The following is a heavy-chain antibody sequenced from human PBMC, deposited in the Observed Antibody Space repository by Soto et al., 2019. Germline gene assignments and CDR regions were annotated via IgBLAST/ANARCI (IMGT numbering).Heavy chain of an antibody. CDR1: GGTFSRYA. V-gene: IGHV1-69*13. J-gene: IGHJ6*02. CDR3: AIARDFWGRYYTPYGIDV. Sequence: SVKVSCKASGGTFSRYAISWVRQAPGQGVEWMGGIIPIFGTANYAQKFQGRVTITADESTITAYMELCCLKSEDTAVYYSAIARDFWGRYYTPYGIDVWGQGTTVTVSS. D-gene: IGHD3-3*01. CDR2: IIPIFGTA.